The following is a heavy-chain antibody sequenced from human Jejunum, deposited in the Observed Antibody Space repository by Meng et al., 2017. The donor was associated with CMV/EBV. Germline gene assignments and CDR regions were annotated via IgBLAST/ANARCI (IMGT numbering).Heavy chain of an antibody. CDR2: IGAYNGNT. J-gene: IGHJ5*02. CDR1: YTFADYG. D-gene: IGHD3-3*01. V-gene: IGHV1-18*01. Sequence: YTFADYGINSVRQAPGQGLEWMGWIGAYNGNTEYAQKFQGRVSMTTDTSTSTAYMELRSLRSDDTAVHYCARDPHDFWSSYFFDPWGQGTLVTVSS. CDR3: ARDPHDFWSSYFFDP.